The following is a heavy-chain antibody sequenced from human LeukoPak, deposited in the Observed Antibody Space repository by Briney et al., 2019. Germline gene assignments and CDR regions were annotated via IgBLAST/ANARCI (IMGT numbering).Heavy chain of an antibody. CDR3: ARPGVGSGRYGAFDI. J-gene: IGHJ3*02. CDR1: VASISSSSHY. D-gene: IGHD5-18*01. V-gene: IGHV4-39*01. CDR2: IYYSGGT. Sequence: SETLSLTCTVSVASISSSSHYWGWIRQPPGKGLEWIGSIYYSGGTYYNPSLKSRVTISVDTSKNQFSLRLSSVTAADTAVYYCARPGVGSGRYGAFDIWGQGTMVAVSS.